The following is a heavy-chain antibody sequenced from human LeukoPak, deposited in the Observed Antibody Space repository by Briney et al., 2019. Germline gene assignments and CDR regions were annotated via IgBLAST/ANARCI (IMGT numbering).Heavy chain of an antibody. CDR3: ARDINYYGSGSYFGY. CDR1: GLTFSSYW. D-gene: IGHD3-10*01. CDR2: IRQDGSEK. V-gene: IGHV3-7*01. Sequence: GGSLRLSCAASGLTFSSYWMTWVRQAPGKGLEWVANIRQDGSEKYYVDSVKGRFTISRDNAKNSLYLQMNSLRAEDTAVYYCARDINYYGSGSYFGYWGQGTLVTVSS. J-gene: IGHJ4*02.